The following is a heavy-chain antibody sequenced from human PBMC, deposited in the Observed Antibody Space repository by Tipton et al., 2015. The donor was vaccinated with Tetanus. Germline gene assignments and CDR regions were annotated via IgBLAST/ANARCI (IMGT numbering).Heavy chain of an antibody. CDR1: DESISSSSYY. V-gene: IGHV4-39*01. D-gene: IGHD3-22*01. Sequence: TLSLTCTVSDESISSSSYYWGWIRHHPGRGLEWIASISNSGTSYNNPSFRSRVTISVDTSKNQFSLKLNSVTAADTAVYYCARRGDYVSYYESSGYLWGAAFDIWGQGTMVSVSA. CDR3: ARRGDYVSYYESSGYLWGAAFDI. J-gene: IGHJ3*02. CDR2: ISNSGTS.